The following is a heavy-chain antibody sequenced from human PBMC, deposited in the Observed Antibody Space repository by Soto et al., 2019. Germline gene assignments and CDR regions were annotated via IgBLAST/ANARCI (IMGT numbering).Heavy chain of an antibody. J-gene: IGHJ4*01. D-gene: IGHD6-19*01. CDR2: INPNSGGT. CDR1: GYTFTGFY. Sequence: ASVKVSCKASGYTFTGFYMHWVRQAPGQGLEWMGWINPNSGGTSYAQKFQGRVTMTRDTSISTVSMELNRLRSDDTAVYYRARDLAGDDYFDYWGHGTLVTVSS. V-gene: IGHV1-2*02. CDR3: ARDLAGDDYFDY.